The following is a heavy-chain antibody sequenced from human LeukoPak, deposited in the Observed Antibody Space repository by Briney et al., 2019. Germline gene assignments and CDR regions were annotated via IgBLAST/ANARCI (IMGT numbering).Heavy chain of an antibody. CDR1: GFTFSSSW. Sequence: GGSLRLSCAASGFTFSSSWMSWVRQAPGKGLEWVANIKQDGREKYYLGSVKGRFTISRDNAKSSLYLQMDSLRAEDTAVYYCARDGPYSSSATHPPWGQGTLVTVSS. CDR3: ARDGPYSSSATHPP. V-gene: IGHV3-7*03. CDR2: IKQDGREK. D-gene: IGHD6-6*01. J-gene: IGHJ5*02.